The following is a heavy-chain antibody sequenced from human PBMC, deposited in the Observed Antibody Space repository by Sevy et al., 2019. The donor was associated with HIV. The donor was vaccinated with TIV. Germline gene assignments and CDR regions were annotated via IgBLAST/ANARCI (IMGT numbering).Heavy chain of an antibody. CDR2: ISGSGGST. D-gene: IGHD3-3*02. J-gene: IGHJ6*02. CDR1: GFTFGTYA. CDR3: AKGDSTFYGMDV. Sequence: GGSLRLSCAASGFTFGTYAMNWVRQAPGKGLEWVSAISGSGGSTYNADSLKGRFTISRDNSKNTLYLQINRLRAEDKAIYCCAKGDSTFYGMDVWGRGTTVTVSS. V-gene: IGHV3-23*01.